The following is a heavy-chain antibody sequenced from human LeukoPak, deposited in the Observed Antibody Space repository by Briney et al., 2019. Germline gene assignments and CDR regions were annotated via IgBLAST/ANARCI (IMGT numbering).Heavy chain of an antibody. CDR1: GFTFSSYA. CDR3: ARVNPQRPDCSSTSCFVDAFDI. CDR2: ISYDGSNK. Sequence: PGGSLRLSCAASGFTFSSYAMHWVRQAPGKGLEWVAVISYDGSNKYYADSVKGRFTISRDNSKNTLYLQMNSLRAEDTAVYYCARVNPQRPDCSSTSCFVDAFDIWGQGTMVTVSS. D-gene: IGHD2-2*01. J-gene: IGHJ3*02. V-gene: IGHV3-30-3*01.